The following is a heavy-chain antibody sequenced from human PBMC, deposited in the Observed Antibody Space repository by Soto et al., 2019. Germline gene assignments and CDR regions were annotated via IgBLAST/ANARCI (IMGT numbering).Heavy chain of an antibody. J-gene: IGHJ6*02. CDR3: ATTSAAGKYYYGMDV. CDR1: GYSFTSYW. Sequence: RGESLKISCQGSGYSFTSYWIGWVRQMPGKGLEWMGIIYPGDSDTRYSPSFQGQVTISADKSISTAYLQWSSLKASDTAMYYCATTSAAGKYYYGMDVWGQGTTVTVSS. V-gene: IGHV5-51*01. CDR2: IYPGDSDT. D-gene: IGHD6-13*01.